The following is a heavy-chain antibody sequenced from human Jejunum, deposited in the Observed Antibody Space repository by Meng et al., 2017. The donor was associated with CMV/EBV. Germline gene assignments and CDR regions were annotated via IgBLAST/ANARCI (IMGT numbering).Heavy chain of an antibody. D-gene: IGHD3-16*01. V-gene: IGHV6-1*01. CDR2: TYYRSKWYN. CDR1: LASVSSNSAA. J-gene: IGHJ5*02. CDR3: ARGVHWFDP. Sequence: ISLASVSSNSAASTWIRQSPSRGLGWLGRTYYRSKWYNDYAVSVKSRITLNPDTSENQFSLQLNSVTPEDTAVYYCARGVHWFDPWCQGTLVTGSS.